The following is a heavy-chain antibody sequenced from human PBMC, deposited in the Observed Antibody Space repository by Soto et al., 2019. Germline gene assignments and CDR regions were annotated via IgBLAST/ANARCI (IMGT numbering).Heavy chain of an antibody. V-gene: IGHV3-49*03. Sequence: PGGSLRLSCTASGFTFGDYAMSWFRQAPGKGLEWVGFIRSKAYGGTTEYAASVKGRFTISRDDSKSIAYLQMNSLKTEDTAVYYCTRSIGYCSSTSCHRYDYWGQGTPVTVSS. D-gene: IGHD2-2*02. J-gene: IGHJ4*02. CDR1: GFTFGDYA. CDR2: IRSKAYGGTT. CDR3: TRSIGYCSSTSCHRYDY.